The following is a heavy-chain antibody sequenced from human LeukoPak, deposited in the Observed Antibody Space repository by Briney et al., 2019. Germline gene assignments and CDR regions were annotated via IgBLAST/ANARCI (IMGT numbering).Heavy chain of an antibody. J-gene: IGHJ6*02. CDR1: GFTFNTYS. CDR2: IGWNSGSI. Sequence: PGGSLRLSCAASGFTFNTYSLDWVRQAPGKGLEWVSGIGWNSGSIGYSDSVKGRFTISRDNAKNSLYLQMNSLKPEDTALYYCAKDMGYYFYDIGADYGMDVWGQGTTVTVSS. CDR3: AKDMGYYFYDIGADYGMDV. D-gene: IGHD3-22*01. V-gene: IGHV3-9*01.